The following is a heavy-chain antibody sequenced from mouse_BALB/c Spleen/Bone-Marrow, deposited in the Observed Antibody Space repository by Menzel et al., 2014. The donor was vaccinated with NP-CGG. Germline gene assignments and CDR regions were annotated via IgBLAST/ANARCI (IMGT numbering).Heavy chain of an antibody. D-gene: IGHD2-14*01. CDR2: IDPANGNT. CDR3: ANYWYVLYFDV. Sequence: EEQVVESGAELEKPGASVKLPCTASGFNIKDTYMHWVKQRPKQGLEWIGRIDPANGNTRYDPKFQGKATITADTSSNTAYLQLSSLTSEDTAVYYCANYWYVLYFDVSGAGTPVPVSS. V-gene: IGHV14-3*02. J-gene: IGHJ1*01. CDR1: GFNIKDTY.